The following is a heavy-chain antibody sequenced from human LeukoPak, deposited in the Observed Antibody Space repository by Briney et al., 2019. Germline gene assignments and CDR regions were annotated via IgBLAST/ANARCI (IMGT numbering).Heavy chain of an antibody. CDR1: GLTFSSYW. V-gene: IGHV3-74*01. J-gene: IGHJ5*02. D-gene: IGHD2-2*01. Sequence: GGSLRFSCAASGLTFSSYWMYWVRQAPGKGLVWVSRINGDGSSTSYADSVKGRFTISRDNAKNTLFLQMNSLRDEDTAVYYCASRYCVSPSCVNWFDPWGQGALVTVSS. CDR3: ASRYCVSPSCVNWFDP. CDR2: INGDGSST.